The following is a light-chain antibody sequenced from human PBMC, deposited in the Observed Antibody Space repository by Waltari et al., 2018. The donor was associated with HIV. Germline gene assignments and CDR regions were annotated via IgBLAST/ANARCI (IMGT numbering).Light chain of an antibody. V-gene: IGLV2-14*01. Sequence: QSALPPPASMSGSPGQSFTISFTGSNLHIGLHSLLSWYQHLPNSAPQLLIYGVGRRPPGIPSRFSASKSGDVASLTISGLQAEDEADYYCTSHTLTRTLLFGGGTRWTVL. J-gene: IGLJ3*02. CDR1: NLHIGLHSL. CDR2: GVG. CDR3: TSHTLTRTLL.